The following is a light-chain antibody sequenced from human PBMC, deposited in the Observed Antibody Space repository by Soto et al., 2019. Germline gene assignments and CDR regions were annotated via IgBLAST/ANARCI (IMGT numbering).Light chain of an antibody. J-gene: IGLJ2*01. V-gene: IGLV2-14*01. CDR2: DVS. CDR3: SSYKSSSSPLV. CDR1: SSDVGGYNY. Sequence: QSVLTQPASVSGSPGQSITISCTGTSSDVGGYNYVSWYQQHPDKAPKLMIYDVSNRPSGVSNRFSGSKSGNTASLTISGLQAEDEADYYCSSYKSSSSPLVFGGGTKVTVL.